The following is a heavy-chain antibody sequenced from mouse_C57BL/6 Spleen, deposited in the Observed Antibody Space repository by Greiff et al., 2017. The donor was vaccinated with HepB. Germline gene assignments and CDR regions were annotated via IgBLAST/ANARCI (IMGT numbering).Heavy chain of an antibody. CDR1: GYTFTDYE. J-gene: IGHJ2*01. D-gene: IGHD2-1*01. CDR3: TRVYYGNYYSFDY. CDR2: IDPETGGT. Sequence: QVQLQQSGAELVRPGASVTLSCKASGYTFTDYEMHWVKQTPVHGLEWIGAIDPETGGTAYNQKFKGKAILTADKSSSTAYMELRSLTSEDSAVYYCTRVYYGNYYSFDYWGQGTTLTVSS. V-gene: IGHV1-15*01.